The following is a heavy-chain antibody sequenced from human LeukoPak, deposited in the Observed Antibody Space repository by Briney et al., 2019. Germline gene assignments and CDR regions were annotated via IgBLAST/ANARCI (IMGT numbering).Heavy chain of an antibody. Sequence: SETLSLTCTVSGGSISSYYWSWIRQPAGKGLEWIGRIYSTGSTDYNPSLESRLTMSLDASRNQFSLKLSSVTAADTAVYYCARGNYDAHGAFDIWGQGAMVTVSS. V-gene: IGHV4-4*07. CDR1: GGSISSYY. J-gene: IGHJ3*02. CDR2: IYSTGST. D-gene: IGHD3-3*01. CDR3: ARGNYDAHGAFDI.